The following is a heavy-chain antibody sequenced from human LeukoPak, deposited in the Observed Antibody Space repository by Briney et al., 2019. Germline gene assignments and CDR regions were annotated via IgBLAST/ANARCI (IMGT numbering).Heavy chain of an antibody. D-gene: IGHD3-10*01. CDR2: INPNSGGT. V-gene: IGHV1-2*02. Sequence: GGSLRLSCAASGFTFSSYAMHWVRQAPGQGLEWMGWINPNSGGTNYAQKFQGRVTMTRDTSISTAYMELSRLRSDDTAVYYCARETKYYGSGDYWGQGTLVTVSS. CDR1: GFTFSSYA. J-gene: IGHJ4*02. CDR3: ARETKYYGSGDY.